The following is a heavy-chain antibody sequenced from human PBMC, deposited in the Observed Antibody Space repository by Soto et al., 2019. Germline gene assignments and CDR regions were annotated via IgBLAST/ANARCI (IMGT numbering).Heavy chain of an antibody. CDR1: GLTVSSSY. CDR2: IYSAGST. V-gene: IGHV3-53*05. D-gene: IGHD2-8*01. J-gene: IGHJ4*02. CDR3: ARVAPEHQVGYCTNGVCPAAS. Sequence: GGSLRLSCAASGLTVSSSYMSWVRQAPGKGLQWVSVIYSAGSTYYANSVKGRFTISRDISTNMVYLQMSSLRSEDTAVYYCARVAPEHQVGYCTNGVCPAASWGQGTPVTVSS.